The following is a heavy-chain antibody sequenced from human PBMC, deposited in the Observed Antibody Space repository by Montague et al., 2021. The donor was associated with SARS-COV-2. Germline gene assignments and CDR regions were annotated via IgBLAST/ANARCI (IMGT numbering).Heavy chain of an antibody. CDR3: ARSRQQLVHPLATLYYYYGMDV. Sequence: SLRLSCAAPGFTFSSYWMHWVRQAPGKGLVWVSRINSDVSSTSXXXSXXXRFXISRDNAKNTLYLQMNSLRAEDTAVSYCARSRQQLVHPLATLYYYYGMDVWGQGTTVTVSS. CDR2: INSDVSST. D-gene: IGHD6-13*01. V-gene: IGHV3-74*01. J-gene: IGHJ6*02. CDR1: GFTFSSYW.